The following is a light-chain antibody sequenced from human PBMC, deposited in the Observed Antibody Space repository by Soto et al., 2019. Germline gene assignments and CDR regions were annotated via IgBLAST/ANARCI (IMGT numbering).Light chain of an antibody. CDR1: QGIRNY. CDR3: QRYNSAPLT. V-gene: IGKV1-27*01. Sequence: DIQMTQSPSSLSASVGDRVTITCRASQGIRNYLAWYQQTPGKVPKLLIYGATTLQSGVPSRFSGSGSETDFTLTSRSLQPEDVATYYCQRYNSAPLTFGGGTKVEIK. CDR2: GAT. J-gene: IGKJ4*01.